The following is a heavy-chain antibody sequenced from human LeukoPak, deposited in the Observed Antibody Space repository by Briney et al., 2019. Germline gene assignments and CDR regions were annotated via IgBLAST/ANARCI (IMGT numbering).Heavy chain of an antibody. D-gene: IGHD3-22*01. CDR3: AKTVVVITMSFDY. CDR2: IRQDGSEK. CDR1: GFSFGRHW. J-gene: IGHJ4*02. V-gene: IGHV3-7*03. Sequence: TGGSLRLSCAASGFSFGRHWMNWVRQAPGKGLEWVANIRQDGSEKNYVDSVKGRFTISRDNAKNSLFLQMNSLRAEDTAVYYCAKTVVVITMSFDYWGQGTLVTVSS.